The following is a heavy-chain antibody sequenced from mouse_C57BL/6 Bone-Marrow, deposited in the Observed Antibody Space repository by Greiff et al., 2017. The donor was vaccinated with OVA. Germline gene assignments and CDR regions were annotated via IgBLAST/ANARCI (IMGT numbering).Heavy chain of an antibody. V-gene: IGHV1-5*01. D-gene: IGHD1-1*01. CDR3: TRWRITTVVAPYSFDY. CDR1: GYTFTSYW. J-gene: IGHJ2*01. Sequence: EVQLQQSGTVLARPGASVKMSCKTSGYTFTSYWMHWVKQRPGQGLEWIGAIYPGNSDTSYNQKFKGKAKLTAVTSASTAYMELSSLTNEDSAVYYCTRWRITTVVAPYSFDYWGQGTTLTVSS. CDR2: IYPGNSDT.